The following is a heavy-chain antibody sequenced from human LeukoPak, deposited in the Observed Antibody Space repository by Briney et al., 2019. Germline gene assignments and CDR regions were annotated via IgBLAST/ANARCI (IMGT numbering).Heavy chain of an antibody. CDR2: ISTYIANT. J-gene: IGHJ3*02. CDR1: GYTFTSYG. Sequence: ASVKVSCKASGYTFTSYGISWVRQAPGQGLEWMGWISTYIANTNYAQKFQGRVTMTTDTSTTTAYMELRSLRSDDTAVYYCASPYCSGGTCYAHDAFDIWGQGTMVTVSS. CDR3: ASPYCSGGTCYAHDAFDI. V-gene: IGHV1-18*01. D-gene: IGHD2-15*01.